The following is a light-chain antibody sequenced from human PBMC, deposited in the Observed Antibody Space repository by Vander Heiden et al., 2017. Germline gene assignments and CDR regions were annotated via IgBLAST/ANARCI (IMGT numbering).Light chain of an antibody. V-gene: IGLV1-47*01. J-gene: IGLJ2*01. CDR2: RNA. CDR1: SSNIGSNS. CDR3: AAWDDSVSGVE. Sequence: QSVLPQPPSASGTPGQRVPIACSGSSSNIGSNSVNCVQHLPVTAPKLLIYRNAHRPSGVPDRFSASKSGTSASLASSGLRSEDEADYYCAAWDDSVSGVEFGGGTKRTVL.